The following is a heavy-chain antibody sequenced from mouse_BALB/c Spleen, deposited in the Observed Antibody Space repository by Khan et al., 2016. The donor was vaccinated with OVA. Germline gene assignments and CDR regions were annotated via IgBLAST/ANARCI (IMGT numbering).Heavy chain of an antibody. Sequence: QIQLVQSGPELKKPGETVKISCKAVGYTFTNYGVNWVKQAPGKGLKWMGWINPNIGEPTYAEEFKGRFDFSLETSATNAFLQINNLKNEDTATFFCARRCRTAYPVYYYPMDYWGQGTSVTVSS. CDR2: INPNIGEP. CDR3: ARRCRTAYPVYYYPMDY. CDR1: GYTFTNYG. V-gene: IGHV9-3*02. D-gene: IGHD3-3*01. J-gene: IGHJ4*01.